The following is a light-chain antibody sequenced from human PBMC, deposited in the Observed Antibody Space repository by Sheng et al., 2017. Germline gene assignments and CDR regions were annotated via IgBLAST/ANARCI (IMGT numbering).Light chain of an antibody. J-gene: IGKJ5*01. CDR3: MQGSHSPLS. Sequence: VVMTQSPLSLSVSVGQSASISCRSSQGLVFVDGDIYLNWLHQRPGQSPRRLIYKVSHRDSGVPDRFSGSGSGTDFTLTISRVEAEDVGTYYCMQGSHSPLSFGQGTRLEI. CDR2: KVS. V-gene: IGKV2-30*01. CDR1: QGLVFVDGDIY.